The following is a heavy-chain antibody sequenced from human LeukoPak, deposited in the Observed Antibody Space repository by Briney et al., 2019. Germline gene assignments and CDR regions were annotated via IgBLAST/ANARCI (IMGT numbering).Heavy chain of an antibody. V-gene: IGHV1-69*06. CDR3: ANSYGRDAFDI. J-gene: IGHJ3*02. Sequence: GASVKVSCKASGGTFSSYAISWVRQAPGQGLEWMGGIIPIFGTANYAQKFQGRVTITADKSTSTAYMELSSLRSEDTAVYYCANSYGRDAFDIWGQGTMVTVSS. CDR1: GGTFSSYA. D-gene: IGHD5-18*01. CDR2: IIPIFGTA.